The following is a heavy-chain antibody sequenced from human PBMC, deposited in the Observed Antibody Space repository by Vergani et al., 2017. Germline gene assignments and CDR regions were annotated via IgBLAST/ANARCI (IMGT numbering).Heavy chain of an antibody. J-gene: IGHJ3*01. V-gene: IGHV4-61*02. Sequence: QVQLQESGPGLVKPSQTLSLTCTVSGGSFSTGGQSWTWLRQSAGKGLEWIGRLYTSGATNYNPSRRSRAIMSVAASKKQFSLKLASVTAADTAVYYGARDGGQYDKDALDVWGQGTKVTVTS. CDR3: ARDGGQYDKDALDV. D-gene: IGHD2-15*01. CDR2: LYTSGAT. CDR1: GGSFSTGGQS.